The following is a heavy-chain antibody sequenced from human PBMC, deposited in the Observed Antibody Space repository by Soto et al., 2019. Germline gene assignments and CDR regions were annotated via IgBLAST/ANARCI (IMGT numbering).Heavy chain of an antibody. V-gene: IGHV1-69*06. CDR2: IIPIFGTA. Sequence: GASVKVSCKASGGTFSSYAITWVRQAPGQGPEWMGGIIPIFGTAKYAEKFQGRVTITADKSTSTAYMELSSLRSEDTAVYYCAKDLKVIEGYSISSYYYAIDVWGQGTTVTVSS. D-gene: IGHD3-22*01. J-gene: IGHJ6*02. CDR1: GGTFSSYA. CDR3: AKDLKVIEGYSISSYYYAIDV.